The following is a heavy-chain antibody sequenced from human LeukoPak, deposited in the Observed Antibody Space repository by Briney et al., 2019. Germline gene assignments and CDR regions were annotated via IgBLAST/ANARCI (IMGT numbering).Heavy chain of an antibody. CDR1: RFIFSSYW. J-gene: IGHJ4*02. CDR2: IKEDGSET. CDR3: ARGPDTMAGTFDY. V-gene: IGHV3-7*05. D-gene: IGHD5-24*01. Sequence: PGGSLRLSCSASRFIFSSYWMSWVRQAPGRGLEWVANIKEDGSETHYVDPVKGRFTISRDNAKNSLYLQMNSLRAEDTAVYYCARGPDTMAGTFDYWGQGTLVTVSS.